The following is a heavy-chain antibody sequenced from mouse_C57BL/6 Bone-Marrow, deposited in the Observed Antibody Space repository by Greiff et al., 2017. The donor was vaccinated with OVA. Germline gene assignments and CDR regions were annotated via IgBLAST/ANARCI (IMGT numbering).Heavy chain of an antibody. D-gene: IGHD4-1*01. CDR1: GFTFSDYG. CDR2: ISNLAYSI. Sequence: EVKLMESGGGLVQPGGSLKLSCAASGFTFSDYGMAWVRQAPRKGPEWVAFISNLAYSIYYADTVTGRFTISRENAKNTLYLEMSSLRSEDTAMYDCARQGLGQWYFDVWGTGTTVTVSS. V-gene: IGHV5-15*01. CDR3: ARQGLGQWYFDV. J-gene: IGHJ1*03.